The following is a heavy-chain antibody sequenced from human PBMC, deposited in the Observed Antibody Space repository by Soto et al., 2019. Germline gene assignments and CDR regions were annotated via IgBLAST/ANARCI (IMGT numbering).Heavy chain of an antibody. CDR3: ARESRFLEWLSLNWFDP. Sequence: SETLSLTCAVSGGSISSGGYSWSWIQQPPGKGLEWIGYMYHSGSTYYNPSLKSRVTISIDRSKNQFSLKLSSVTAADTAVYYCARESRFLEWLSLNWFDPWGQGTLVTVSS. CDR1: GGSISSGGYS. D-gene: IGHD3-3*01. CDR2: MYHSGST. V-gene: IGHV4-30-2*01. J-gene: IGHJ5*02.